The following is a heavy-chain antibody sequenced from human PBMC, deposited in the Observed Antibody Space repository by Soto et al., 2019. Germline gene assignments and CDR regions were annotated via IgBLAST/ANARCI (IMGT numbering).Heavy chain of an antibody. CDR3: ARGMVRDTYYGMDV. J-gene: IGHJ6*02. D-gene: IGHD3-10*01. CDR1: GYTFTGYY. V-gene: IGHV1-2*04. Sequence: ASVKVSCKASGYTFTGYYMHWVRQAPGQGLEWMGWINPNSGGTNYAQKFQGWVTMTRDTSISTAYMELSRLRSDDTAVYYCARGMVRDTYYGMDVWGQGTTVTVSS. CDR2: INPNSGGT.